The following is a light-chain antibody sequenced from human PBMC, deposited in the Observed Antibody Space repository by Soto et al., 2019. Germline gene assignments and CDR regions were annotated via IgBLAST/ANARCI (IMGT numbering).Light chain of an antibody. CDR1: QSIGRY. CDR2: DAS. V-gene: IGKV1-39*01. CDR3: QQSYSTPRT. J-gene: IGKJ1*01. Sequence: DIQMTQSPCSLSASVGDRVTITCRASQSIGRYLNWDQQKPGKSPNILLYDASAFQSGVPSRFSGSGSGTDFTLTISSLQPEDFATYYCQQSYSTPRTFGQGTKVDIK.